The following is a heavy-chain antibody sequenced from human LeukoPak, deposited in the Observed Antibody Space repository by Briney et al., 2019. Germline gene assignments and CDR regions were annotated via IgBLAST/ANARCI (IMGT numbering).Heavy chain of an antibody. Sequence: RGESLQISCKGSGYSFTSYWIGWVRQLPGKGLEWMGIIYPGDSDTRYSPSFQGQVTISADKSISTAYLQWSSLKASDTAMYYCARHHYGDYNEYFQHWGQGTLVTVSS. J-gene: IGHJ1*01. CDR3: ARHHYGDYNEYFQH. CDR2: IYPGDSDT. D-gene: IGHD4-17*01. CDR1: GYSFTSYW. V-gene: IGHV5-51*01.